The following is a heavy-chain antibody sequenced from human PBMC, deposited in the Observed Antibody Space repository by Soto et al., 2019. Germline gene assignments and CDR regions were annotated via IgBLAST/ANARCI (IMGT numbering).Heavy chain of an antibody. D-gene: IGHD1-26*01. Sequence: SENLSLTCAVYGGSFSGYYWSWIRQPPGKGLEWIGEINHSGSTNYNPSLKSRVTISVDTSKNQFSLKLSSVTAADTAVYYCAREEGATGFDYWGQGTLVTVSS. CDR1: GGSFSGYY. V-gene: IGHV4-34*01. CDR3: AREEGATGFDY. CDR2: INHSGST. J-gene: IGHJ4*02.